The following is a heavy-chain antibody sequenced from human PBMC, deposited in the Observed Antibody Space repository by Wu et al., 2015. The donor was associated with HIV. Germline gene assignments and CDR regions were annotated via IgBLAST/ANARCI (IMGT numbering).Heavy chain of an antibody. V-gene: IGHV1-8*02. CDR2: MNPKSYNT. CDR3: ARQRAYSTGWYVYDY. CDR1: GGTFSSYA. D-gene: IGHD6-19*01. J-gene: IGHJ4*02. Sequence: QVQLVQSGAEVKKPGSSVKVSCKASGGTFSSYAISWVRQATGQGLEWMGWMNPKSYNTGYAQKFQGRLTMTRDTSISTAYMELSSLRSEDTAVYYCARQRAYSTGWYVYDYWGQGTLVTVSS.